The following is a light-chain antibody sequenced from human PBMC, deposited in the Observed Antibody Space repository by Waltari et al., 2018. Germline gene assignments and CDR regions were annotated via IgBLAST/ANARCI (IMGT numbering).Light chain of an antibody. CDR1: SGHSNYA. J-gene: IGLJ2*01. CDR3: QTWGTGIVI. Sequence: QLVLTQSPSASASLGASVKLTCTLSSGHSNYAIAWHQQLPEKGPRCLMKLNSDGSHNKGDGVPDRFSCSSSGAERYLTISSLQSEDEADYYCQTWGTGIVIFGGGTRLTVL. V-gene: IGLV4-69*01. CDR2: LNSDGSH.